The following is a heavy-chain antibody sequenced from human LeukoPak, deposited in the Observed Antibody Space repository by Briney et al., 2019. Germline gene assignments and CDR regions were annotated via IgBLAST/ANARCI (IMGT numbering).Heavy chain of an antibody. CDR2: ISAYNGNT. CDR1: GYSFTTYA. D-gene: IGHD6-13*01. Sequence: ASVKVSCKASGYSFTTYAMNWVRQAPGQGLEWMGWISAYNGNTNYAQKLQGRVTMTTDTSTSTAYMELRSLRSDDTAVYYCARDLEAAAGYWGQGTLVTVSS. V-gene: IGHV1-18*01. J-gene: IGHJ4*02. CDR3: ARDLEAAAGY.